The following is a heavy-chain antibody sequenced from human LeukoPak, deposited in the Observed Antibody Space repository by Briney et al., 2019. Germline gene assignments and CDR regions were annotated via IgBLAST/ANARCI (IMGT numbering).Heavy chain of an antibody. D-gene: IGHD5-18*01. CDR2: INPNSGGT. CDR3: AKDQGYSYGYDAFDI. V-gene: IGHV1-2*02. Sequence: VASVKVSCKASGYTFTGYYMHWVRQAPGQGLEWMGWINPNSGGTNYAQKFQGRVTMTRDTSISTAYMELSRLRSDDTAVYYCAKDQGYSYGYDAFDIWGQGTMVTVSS. J-gene: IGHJ3*02. CDR1: GYTFTGYY.